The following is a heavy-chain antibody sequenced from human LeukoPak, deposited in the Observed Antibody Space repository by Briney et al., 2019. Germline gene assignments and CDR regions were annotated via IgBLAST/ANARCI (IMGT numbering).Heavy chain of an antibody. Sequence: ASVKVSCKASGYTFTSYYMHWVRQAPGQGLEWMGIINPSGGSTSYAQKSQVRVTMTRDTSTSTAYMELSSLRSEDTAVYYCARGDGGNSGPRRAFDYWGQGTLVTVSS. J-gene: IGHJ4*02. V-gene: IGHV1-46*01. D-gene: IGHD4-23*01. CDR3: ARGDGGNSGPRRAFDY. CDR2: INPSGGST. CDR1: GYTFTSYY.